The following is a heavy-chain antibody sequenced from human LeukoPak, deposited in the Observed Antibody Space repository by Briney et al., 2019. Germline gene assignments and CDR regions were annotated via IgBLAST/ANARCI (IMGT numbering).Heavy chain of an antibody. V-gene: IGHV4-59*01. CDR3: ARARYGDYVDY. CDR2: IYYSGST. J-gene: IGHJ4*02. Sequence: SETLSLTCTVSGGSISSYYWSWIRQPPGKGLEWIGYIYYSGSTSYNPSLKSRVTISVDTSKNQFSLKLSSVTVADTAVYYCARARYGDYVDYWGQGTLVTVSS. CDR1: GGSISSYY. D-gene: IGHD4-17*01.